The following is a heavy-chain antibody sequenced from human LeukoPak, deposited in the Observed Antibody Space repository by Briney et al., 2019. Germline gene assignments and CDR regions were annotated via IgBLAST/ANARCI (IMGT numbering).Heavy chain of an antibody. Sequence: GGSLRLSCAASGFTFSSYGMHWVRQAPGKGLEWVAVISYDGSNKYYADSVKGRFTISRDNSKNTLYLQMNSLRAEDTAVYYCAKDGGSLYYYGSGSYFYFDYWGQGTLVTVSS. J-gene: IGHJ4*02. V-gene: IGHV3-30*18. CDR1: GFTFSSYG. CDR3: AKDGGSLYYYGSGSYFYFDY. D-gene: IGHD3-10*01. CDR2: ISYDGSNK.